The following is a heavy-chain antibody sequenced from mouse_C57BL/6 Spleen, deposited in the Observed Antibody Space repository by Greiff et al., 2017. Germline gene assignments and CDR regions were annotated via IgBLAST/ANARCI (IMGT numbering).Heavy chain of an antibody. CDR3: ARERSVGRFAY. D-gene: IGHD3-1*01. CDR2: ISDGGSYT. CDR1: GFTFSSYA. Sequence: EVNLVESGGGLVKPGGSLKLSCAASGFTFSSYAMSWVRQTPEKRLEWVATISDGGSYTYYPDNVKGRFTISRDNAKNNLYLQMSHLKSEDTAMYYCARERSVGRFAYWGQGTLVTVSA. V-gene: IGHV5-4*01. J-gene: IGHJ3*01.